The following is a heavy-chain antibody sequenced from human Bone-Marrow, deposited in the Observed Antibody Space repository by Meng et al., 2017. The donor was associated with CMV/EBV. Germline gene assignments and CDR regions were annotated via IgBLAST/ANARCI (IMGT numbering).Heavy chain of an antibody. D-gene: IGHD5-18*01. J-gene: IGHJ4*02. V-gene: IGHV1-69*10. CDR2: IIPILGIA. Sequence: SVKVSCKASGYTFTSSGISWVRQAPGQGPEWMGGIIPILGIANYAQKLQGRVTITTDKSTSTVYMDLSSLRSEDTAVYYCAREGRGHTYGFLLSYFDDWGQGTLVTGSS. CDR3: AREGRGHTYGFLLSYFDD. CDR1: GYTFTSSG.